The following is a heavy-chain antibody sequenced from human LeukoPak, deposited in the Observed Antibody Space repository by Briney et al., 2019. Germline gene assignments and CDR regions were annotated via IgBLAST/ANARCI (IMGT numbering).Heavy chain of an antibody. J-gene: IGHJ4*02. Sequence: GGSLRLSCAASGFTFSSYGMHWVRQTPGKGLEWVGIIYYDGSKKFYVDSVKGRFTISRDNSKNTVYLQMNSLRAEDTAVYYCATDRSLSWFDYWGQGTLVTVSS. V-gene: IGHV3-33*08. D-gene: IGHD6-13*01. CDR1: GFTFSSYG. CDR3: ATDRSLSWFDY. CDR2: IYYDGSKK.